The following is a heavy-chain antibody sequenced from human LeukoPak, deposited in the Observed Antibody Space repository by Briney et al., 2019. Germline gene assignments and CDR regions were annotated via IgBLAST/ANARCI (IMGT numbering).Heavy chain of an antibody. CDR2: ISSSSGTI. J-gene: IGHJ4*02. CDR1: GFTFSSYS. CDR3: AKMARSFTLYSAPDF. D-gene: IGHD2-2*02. Sequence: PGGSLRLSCAASGFTFSSYSMNWVRQAPGKGLEWVSYISSSSGTIYYADSVKGRFTISRDNAKNSLYLQMNSLRAEDTAVYYCAKMARSFTLYSAPDFWGQGTLVTVSS. V-gene: IGHV3-48*01.